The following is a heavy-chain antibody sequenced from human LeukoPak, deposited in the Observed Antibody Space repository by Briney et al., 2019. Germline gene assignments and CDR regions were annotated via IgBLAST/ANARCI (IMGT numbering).Heavy chain of an antibody. V-gene: IGHV3-21*01. J-gene: IGHJ4*02. D-gene: IGHD5-18*01. CDR2: ISSSSYI. Sequence: GGSLRLSCAASGFTFSSYSMNWVRQAPGKGLEWVSSISSSSYIYYADSVKGRFTISRDNAKNSLYLQMNSLRAEDTAVYYCARDVSGYGFDYWGQGTLVTVSS. CDR1: GFTFSSYS. CDR3: ARDVSGYGFDY.